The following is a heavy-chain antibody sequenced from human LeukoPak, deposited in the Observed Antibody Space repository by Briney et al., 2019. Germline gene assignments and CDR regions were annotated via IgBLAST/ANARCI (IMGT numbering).Heavy chain of an antibody. CDR3: LGTSNSFDY. D-gene: IGHD1-7*01. CDR2: IRYDGSNK. V-gene: IGHV3-30*02. J-gene: IGHJ4*02. CDR1: GFTFSSYG. Sequence: GGSLRLSCAASGFTFSSYGMHWVRQTPDKGLEWVAFIRYDGSNKYYAESVKGRFTISRDNPKHTLYLQMNNLRADDTDVYYALGTSNSFDYWGQGTLVTVSS.